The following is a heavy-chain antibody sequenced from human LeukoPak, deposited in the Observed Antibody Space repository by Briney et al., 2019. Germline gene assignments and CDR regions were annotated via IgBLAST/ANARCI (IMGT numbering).Heavy chain of an antibody. Sequence: AASVKVSCKASGGTFSSYAISWVRQAPGQGLEWMGGIIPIFGTANYAQKFQGRVTITADESTSTAYMELSSLRSGDTAVYYCARDSHLYPNDPSTTVSVWGKGTTVTVSS. CDR2: IIPIFGTA. D-gene: IGHD4-17*01. J-gene: IGHJ6*04. CDR3: ARDSHLYPNDPSTTVSV. V-gene: IGHV1-69*01. CDR1: GGTFSSYA.